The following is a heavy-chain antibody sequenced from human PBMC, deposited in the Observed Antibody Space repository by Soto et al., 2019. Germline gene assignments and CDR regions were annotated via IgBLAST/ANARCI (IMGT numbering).Heavy chain of an antibody. CDR3: ARGRWIQLWSAQSYYYCGMDV. V-gene: IGHV4-34*01. CDR2: INHSGST. Sequence: PSETLSLTCAVYGGSFSGYYWSWIRQPPGKGLEWIGEINHSGSTNYNPSFKSRVTISVDTSKNQFSLKLSSVTAADTAVYCCARGRWIQLWSAQSYYYCGMDVWGQGTTVTVSS. J-gene: IGHJ6*02. CDR1: GGSFSGYY. D-gene: IGHD5-18*01.